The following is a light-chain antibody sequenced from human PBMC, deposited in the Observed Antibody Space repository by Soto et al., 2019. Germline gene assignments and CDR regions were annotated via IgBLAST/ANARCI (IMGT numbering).Light chain of an antibody. CDR3: QQHQTYST. Sequence: VLTQSPATLSFSPGERSTLSCRASQSVGNTLAWYQQQPGQTPRLLIYGASTTATGIPARFSGSGSGTEFTLTISSLQPDDFATYYCQQHQTYSTFGQGTKVDI. CDR1: QSVGNT. CDR2: GAS. J-gene: IGKJ1*01. V-gene: IGKV3-11*01.